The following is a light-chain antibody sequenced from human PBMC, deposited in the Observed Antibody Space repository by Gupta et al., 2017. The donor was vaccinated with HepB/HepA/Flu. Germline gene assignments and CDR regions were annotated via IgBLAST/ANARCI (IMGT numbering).Light chain of an antibody. CDR1: QSISSSY. CDR3: QQPRRSSPWT. J-gene: IGKJ1*01. Sequence: VLPQSPGTPSLSPEERATLSCRTSQSISSSYLAWYQQKPGQSPRLLIYGASTRATGVPDRFSGSGSGTDFTLTISRLESEDFAVYFCQQPRRSSPWTFGRGTKVEIK. CDR2: GAS. V-gene: IGKV3-20*01.